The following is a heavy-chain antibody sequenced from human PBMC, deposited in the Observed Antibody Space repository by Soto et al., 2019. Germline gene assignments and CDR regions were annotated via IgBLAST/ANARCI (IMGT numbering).Heavy chain of an antibody. D-gene: IGHD5-18*01. Sequence: QVLLVESGGGVVRPGRSLRLSCTGSGFTFSSYGMHWVRQGPGQGLEWVAVISKDGSDKYHADSVKGRFTISRDNSKNTLYLQMNSLSAEDTAVYYCVKAQVDTPMDFRTANWGQGPLVTVSS. J-gene: IGHJ4*02. V-gene: IGHV3-30*18. CDR3: VKAQVDTPMDFRTAN. CDR2: ISKDGSDK. CDR1: GFTFSSYG.